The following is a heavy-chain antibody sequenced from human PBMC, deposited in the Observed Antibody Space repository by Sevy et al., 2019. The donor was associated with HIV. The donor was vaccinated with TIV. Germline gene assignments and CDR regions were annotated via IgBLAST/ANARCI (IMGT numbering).Heavy chain of an antibody. V-gene: IGHV4-59*01. CDR1: GGSINYYY. D-gene: IGHD2-15*01. CDR3: ARDTGGNRYGMDV. Sequence: SETLSLTCTVSGGSINYYYWSWIRQPPGKGLEWIGYIYYSGSINYSPSLKSRVTMSVDTSKNQFSLKLTSVTAADTAVYYCARDTGGNRYGMDVWGQGTTVTVSS. CDR2: IYYSGSI. J-gene: IGHJ6*02.